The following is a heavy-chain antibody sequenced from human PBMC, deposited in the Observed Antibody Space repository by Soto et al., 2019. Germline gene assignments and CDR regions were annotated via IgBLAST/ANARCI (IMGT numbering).Heavy chain of an antibody. CDR3: ARDKYTPSYYYYGMDV. Sequence: LRLSCAASGFTFSSYSMNWVRQAPGKGLEWVSSISSSSSYIYYADSVKGRFTISRDNAKNSLYLQMNSLRAEDTAVYYCARDKYTPSYYYYGMDVWGQGTTVTVSS. V-gene: IGHV3-21*01. CDR1: GFTFSSYS. CDR2: ISSSSSYI. J-gene: IGHJ6*02. D-gene: IGHD6-6*01.